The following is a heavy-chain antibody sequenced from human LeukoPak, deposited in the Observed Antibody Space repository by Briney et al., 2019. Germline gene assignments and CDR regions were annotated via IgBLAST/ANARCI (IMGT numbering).Heavy chain of an antibody. CDR3: ARQPGYYYDSSGYF. CDR1: GYSFTTYW. V-gene: IGHV5-51*01. J-gene: IGHJ4*02. Sequence: GESLKISCKGSGYSFTTYWIAWVRQMPGKGMEWMGVIYPGDSDTRYSPSFQGQVTISADKSISTAYLQWSSLKASDTAMYYCARQPGYYYDSSGYFWGQGTLVTVSS. CDR2: IYPGDSDT. D-gene: IGHD3-22*01.